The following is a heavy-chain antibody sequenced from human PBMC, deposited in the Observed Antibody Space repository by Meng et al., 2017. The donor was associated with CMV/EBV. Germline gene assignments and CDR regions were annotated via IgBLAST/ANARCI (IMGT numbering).Heavy chain of an antibody. CDR3: ARGRDRPYYYYGMDV. CDR1: GDSVSSNSAA. V-gene: IGHV6-1*01. D-gene: IGHD5-24*01. J-gene: IGHJ6*02. Sequence: LRLSCAISGDSVSSNSAAWNWIRQSPSRGLEWLGRTYYRAKWYNDYAVSVKSRITINPDTSKNQFSLQLSSVTPEDTAVYYCARGRDRPYYYYGMDVWGQGTTVTVSS. CDR2: TYYRAKWYN.